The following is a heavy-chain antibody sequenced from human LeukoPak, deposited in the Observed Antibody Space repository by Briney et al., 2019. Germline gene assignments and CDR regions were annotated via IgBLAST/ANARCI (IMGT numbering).Heavy chain of an antibody. Sequence: PSEALSLTCTVSGGSISSYYWSWIRQPPGKGLEWIGYIYYSGSTNYNPSLKSRVTISVDTSKNQFSLKLSSVTAADTAVYYCARVTTPGIAAAFDIWGQGTMVTVSS. V-gene: IGHV4-59*12. D-gene: IGHD6-13*01. CDR1: GGSISSYY. CDR2: IYYSGST. J-gene: IGHJ3*02. CDR3: ARVTTPGIAAAFDI.